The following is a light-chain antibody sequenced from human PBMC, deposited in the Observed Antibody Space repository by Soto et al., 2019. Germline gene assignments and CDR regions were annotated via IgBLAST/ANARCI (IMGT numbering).Light chain of an antibody. J-gene: IGLJ2*01. CDR3: CSYAGSRTHVL. V-gene: IGLV2-23*02. Sequence: QSVLTEPASVSGSPGQSITISCIGTSSDVGSYNLVSWYQQHPGKAPKVLIYEVSERPSGVSNRFSGSKSGDTASLTISGLQAEDEAEYYFCSYAGSRTHVLFGGGTQLTVL. CDR2: EVS. CDR1: SSDVGSYNL.